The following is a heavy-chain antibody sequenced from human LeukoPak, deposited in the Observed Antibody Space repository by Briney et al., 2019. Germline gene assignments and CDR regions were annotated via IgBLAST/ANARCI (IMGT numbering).Heavy chain of an antibody. D-gene: IGHD3-10*01. V-gene: IGHV4-59*01. CDR3: AREGSSGSFPD. CDR2: IFYSGST. Sequence: PSETLSLTCTVSGGSISRYYWNWIRQPPGKGLEWIGYIFYSGSTNYSPPLKSRVTISVDTSKNQFSLKLSSVTAADTAVYYCAREGSSGSFPDWGQGTLVTVSS. CDR1: GGSISRYY. J-gene: IGHJ4*02.